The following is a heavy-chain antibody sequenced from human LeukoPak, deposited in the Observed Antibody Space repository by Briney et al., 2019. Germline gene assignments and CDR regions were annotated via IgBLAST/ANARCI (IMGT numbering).Heavy chain of an antibody. CDR2: TYYKSKGYN. V-gene: IGHV6-1*01. CDR3: ARGATYYSDSSGYLGPFYFDY. CDR1: GDSVSSNSVA. D-gene: IGHD3-22*01. Sequence: SQTLSLTCAISGDSVSSNSVAWNWIRQSPSRGLEWLGRTYYKSKGYNDYAGSVKRLITINPDTSKNQFSLQLSSMTPEDTAVYYCARGATYYSDSSGYLGPFYFDYWGQGTPVTVSS. J-gene: IGHJ4*02.